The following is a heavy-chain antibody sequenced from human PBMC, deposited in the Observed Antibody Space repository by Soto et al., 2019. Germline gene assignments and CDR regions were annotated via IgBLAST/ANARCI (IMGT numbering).Heavy chain of an antibody. D-gene: IGHD4-17*01. CDR2: IYNSGTT. CDR3: ARHHDYGGNFFY. Sequence: SETLALTCTVSGDSISSHYWSWIRQPPGKGLEWIGYIYNSGTTYYNPSLKSRVTISADTSKNQFSLKLSSVTAADTAVYYCARHHDYGGNFFYWGQGTLVTVSS. V-gene: IGHV4-59*08. CDR1: GDSISSHY. J-gene: IGHJ4*02.